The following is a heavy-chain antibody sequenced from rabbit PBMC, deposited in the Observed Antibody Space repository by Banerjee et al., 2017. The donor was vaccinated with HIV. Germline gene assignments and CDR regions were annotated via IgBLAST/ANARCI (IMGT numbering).Heavy chain of an antibody. CDR1: GIDFSTYG. V-gene: IGHV1S7*01. J-gene: IGHJ6*01. Sequence: QLVESGGGLVTLGGSLKLSCKASGIDFSTYGITWVRQAPGKGLEWIAYIYPEYGTRDYASWVNGRFTISLDNAQNTVFLQLNSLTAADTATYFCVREGSAWGADFWGPGTLVTVS. CDR3: VREGSAWGADF. CDR2: IYPEYGTR. D-gene: IGHD4-1*01.